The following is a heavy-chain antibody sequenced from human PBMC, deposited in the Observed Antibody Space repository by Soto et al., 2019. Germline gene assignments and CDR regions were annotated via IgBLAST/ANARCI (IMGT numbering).Heavy chain of an antibody. Sequence: PRGSLRLSCAASGFTFSSYGMHWVRQAPGKGLEWVAVISYDGSNKYYADSVKGRFTISRDNSKNTLYLQMNSLRAEDTAVYYCAKDRGTAMVTIYYYYGMDVWGQGTTVTVSS. CDR1: GFTFSSYG. CDR2: ISYDGSNK. D-gene: IGHD5-18*01. V-gene: IGHV3-30*18. CDR3: AKDRGTAMVTIYYYYGMDV. J-gene: IGHJ6*02.